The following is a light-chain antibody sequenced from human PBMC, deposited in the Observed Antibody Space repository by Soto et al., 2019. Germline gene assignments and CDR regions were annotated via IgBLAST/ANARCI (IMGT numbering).Light chain of an antibody. CDR2: GAS. CDR1: QSVSSSY. J-gene: IGKJ5*01. CDR3: QHYGSSLSIT. Sequence: EIVLTQSPGTLSLSPGERATLSCRASQSVSSSYLAWYQQKPGQAPRLLIYGASSRATGIPDRFSGSGSGTDSTLTISRLEPEDFAVYYCQHYGSSLSITFGQGTRLEIK. V-gene: IGKV3-20*01.